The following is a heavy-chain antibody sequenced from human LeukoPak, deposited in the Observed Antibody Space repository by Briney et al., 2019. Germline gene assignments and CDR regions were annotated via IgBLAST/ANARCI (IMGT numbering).Heavy chain of an antibody. Sequence: ASVKVSCKASGYTFNNYYVHWVRQAPGQGLVWMGVINLSGGTTTYAQRFQGRVTVTRDTSTTTVYMVLSSLRSEDTAVYYCATPVVVITTLDYWGQGTLVTVSS. CDR2: INLSGGTT. CDR3: ATPVVVITTLDY. CDR1: GYTFNNYY. V-gene: IGHV1-46*02. J-gene: IGHJ4*02. D-gene: IGHD3-22*01.